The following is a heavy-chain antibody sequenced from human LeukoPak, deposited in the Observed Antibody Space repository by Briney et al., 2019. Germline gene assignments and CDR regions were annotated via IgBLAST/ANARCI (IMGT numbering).Heavy chain of an antibody. CDR3: AREQGSGWYSDAFDI. Sequence: HPSETLSLTCTVSGGSISSYYWSWIRQPAGKGLEWIGRIYTSGSTNYNPSLKSRVTMSVDTSENQFSLKLSCVTAADTAVYYCAREQGSGWYSDAFDIWGQGTMVTVSS. CDR1: GGSISSYY. J-gene: IGHJ3*02. D-gene: IGHD6-19*01. CDR2: IYTSGST. V-gene: IGHV4-4*07.